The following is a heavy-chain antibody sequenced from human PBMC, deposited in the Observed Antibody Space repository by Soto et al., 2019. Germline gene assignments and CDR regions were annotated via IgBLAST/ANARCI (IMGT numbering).Heavy chain of an antibody. D-gene: IGHD6-19*01. J-gene: IGHJ4*02. V-gene: IGHV1-46*01. CDR2: INPSGGST. CDR1: GYTFTSYY. Sequence: GASVKVSCKASGYTFTSYYIHWVRQAPGQGLEWMGIINPSGGSTSYAQKFQGRVTMTRDTSTSTVYMELSSLRSEDTAVYYCATVHSSGWYYFDYWGQGXLVTVYS. CDR3: ATVHSSGWYYFDY.